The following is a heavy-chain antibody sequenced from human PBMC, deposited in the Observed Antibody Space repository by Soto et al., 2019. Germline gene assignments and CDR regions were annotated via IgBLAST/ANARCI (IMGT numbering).Heavy chain of an antibody. CDR3: ARDSYNYDSGSIPSV. CDR1: DGSISSYY. D-gene: IGHD3-22*01. CDR2: MYYSGST. Sequence: SETLSLACTISDGSISSYYWSWIRQPPGKGLEWIGYMYYSGSTNYNPSLKSRVTISVDTSKSQLSLKLTSVTAADTAVYYCARDSYNYDSGSIPSVWGQGTTVTVSS. V-gene: IGHV4-59*01. J-gene: IGHJ6*02.